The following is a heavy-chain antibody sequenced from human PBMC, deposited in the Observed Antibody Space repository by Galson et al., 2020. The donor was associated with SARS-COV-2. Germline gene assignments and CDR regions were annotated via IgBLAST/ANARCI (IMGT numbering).Heavy chain of an antibody. Sequence: SETLSSTCTVSGDSITTNTHYRAWIRQPPGKRPERTATIHPSGSTYYNPTLRNRVTISEDTTKNQFSLKITSMTAADTALYSCARVGAPQFCDYWGQGILVTVSS. CDR1: GDSITTNTHY. CDR2: IHPSGST. J-gene: IGHJ4*02. D-gene: IGHD3-3*01. V-gene: IGHV4-39*07. CDR3: ARVGAPQFCDY.